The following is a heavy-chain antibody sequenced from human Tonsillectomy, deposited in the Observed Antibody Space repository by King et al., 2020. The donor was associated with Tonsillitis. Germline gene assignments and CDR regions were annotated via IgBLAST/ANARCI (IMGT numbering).Heavy chain of an antibody. CDR1: GGSISSGGYS. J-gene: IGHJ4*02. D-gene: IGHD3-22*01. CDR3: ARGRYYDSSGYYYLDY. V-gene: IGHV4-30-2*01. Sequence: LQLQESGSGLVKPSQTLSLTCAVSGGSISSGGYSWSWIRQPPGKGLEWIGYIYHSGSTYYNPSLKSRVTISVDRSKNQFSLKLSSVTAADTAVYYCARGRYYDSSGYYYLDYWGQGTLVTVSS. CDR2: IYHSGST.